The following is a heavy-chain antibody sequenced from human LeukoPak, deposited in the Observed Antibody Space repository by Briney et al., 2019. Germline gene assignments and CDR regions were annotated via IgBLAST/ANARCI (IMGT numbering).Heavy chain of an antibody. CDR3: ARGVRWYSSRSGRFDP. CDR1: GGSFSGYY. J-gene: IGHJ5*02. V-gene: IGHV4-34*01. Sequence: SETLSLTCAVYGGSFSGYYWSWIRQPPGKGLEWIGEINHSGSTNYNPSLKSRVTISVDTSKNQFSLKLSSVTAADTAVYYCARGVRWYSSRSGRFDPWGQGTLVTVSS. D-gene: IGHD6-19*01. CDR2: INHSGST.